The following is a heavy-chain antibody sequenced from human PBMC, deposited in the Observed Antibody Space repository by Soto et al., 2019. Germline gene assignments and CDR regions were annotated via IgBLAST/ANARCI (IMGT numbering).Heavy chain of an antibody. D-gene: IGHD3-16*02. V-gene: IGHV3-21*01. J-gene: IGHJ3*02. CDR2: ISSSSSYI. CDR3: ARVGIWGSYRFVAFDI. CDR1: GFTFSSYS. Sequence: GGSLRLSCAASGFTFSSYSMNWVRQAPGKGLEWVSSISSSSSYIYYADSVKGRFTISRDNAKNSLCLQMNSLRAEDTAVYYCARVGIWGSYRFVAFDIWGQGTMVTVSS.